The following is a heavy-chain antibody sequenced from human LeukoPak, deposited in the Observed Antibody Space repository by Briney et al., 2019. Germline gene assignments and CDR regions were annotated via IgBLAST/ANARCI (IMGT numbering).Heavy chain of an antibody. J-gene: IGHJ4*02. CDR1: GFTVSDNY. D-gene: IGHD4-23*01. CDR2: IYSGGST. CDR3: ARAAGGGGNRFDY. Sequence: PGGSLRLSCAASGFTVSDNYMSSVRQAPGKGLEWVSVIYSGGSTYYADSVKGRFSISRDNSKNTLYLQMNSLRAEDTAVYYCARAAGGGGNRFDYWGQGTLVTVSS. V-gene: IGHV3-53*01.